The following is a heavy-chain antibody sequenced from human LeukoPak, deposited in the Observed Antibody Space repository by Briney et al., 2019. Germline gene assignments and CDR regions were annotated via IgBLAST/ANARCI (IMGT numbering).Heavy chain of an antibody. CDR1: GYSFTTYW. CDR3: ARTSYGGAIDY. D-gene: IGHD4-23*01. CDR2: IYPADSEI. Sequence: GESLKISCKGSGYSFTTYWIGWVRQMPGKGLEWMGIIYPADSEIRYSPSFQGQVTISADKSITTAYLQRSSLKASDTAMYYCARTSYGGAIDYWGQGTLVTVSS. V-gene: IGHV5-51*01. J-gene: IGHJ4*02.